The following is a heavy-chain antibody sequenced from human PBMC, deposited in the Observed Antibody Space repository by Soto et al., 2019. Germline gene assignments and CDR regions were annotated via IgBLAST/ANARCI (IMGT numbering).Heavy chain of an antibody. CDR1: GFTFSSYG. Sequence: LRLSCAASGFTFSSYGMHWVRQAPGKGLEWVAVISYDGSNKYYADSVKGRFTISRDNSKNTLYLQMNSLRAEDTAVYYCAKDPLSHYYDSSGYGFAELYLDYWGQGTLVTVSS. J-gene: IGHJ4*02. CDR2: ISYDGSNK. D-gene: IGHD3-22*01. V-gene: IGHV3-30*18. CDR3: AKDPLSHYYDSSGYGFAELYLDY.